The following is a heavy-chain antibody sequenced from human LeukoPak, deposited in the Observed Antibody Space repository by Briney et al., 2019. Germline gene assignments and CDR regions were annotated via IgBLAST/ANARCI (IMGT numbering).Heavy chain of an antibody. J-gene: IGHJ4*02. D-gene: IGHD6-13*01. CDR2: ISGSGGST. CDR3: STSPSFGSSWYQFNY. V-gene: IGHV3-23*01. Sequence: GGSLRLSCAASGFTFSSYAMSWVRQAPGKGLEWVSAISGSGGSTYYADSVKGRFTISRDNSKNTLYLQMNSLRAEDTAVYYCSTSPSFGSSWYQFNYWGQGALVIVSS. CDR1: GFTFSSYA.